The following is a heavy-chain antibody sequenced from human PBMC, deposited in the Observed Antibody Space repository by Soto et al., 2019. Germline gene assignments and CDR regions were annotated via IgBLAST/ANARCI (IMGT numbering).Heavy chain of an antibody. CDR1: GFTFDDYA. V-gene: IGHV3-9*01. J-gene: IGHJ4*02. Sequence: GGSLRLSCASSGFTFDDYAMHLVRQAPGKGLEWVSGISWNSGSIGYADSVKGRFTISRDNAKNSLYLQMNSLRAEDTTLYYCAKGGSSSLHYFDYWGQGTLVTVSS. D-gene: IGHD6-6*01. CDR3: AKGGSSSLHYFDY. CDR2: ISWNSGSI.